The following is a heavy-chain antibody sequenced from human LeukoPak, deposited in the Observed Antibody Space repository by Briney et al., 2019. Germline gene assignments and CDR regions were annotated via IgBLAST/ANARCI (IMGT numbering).Heavy chain of an antibody. D-gene: IGHD6-13*01. V-gene: IGHV3-30*02. CDR3: AKDLRIAAAGNSGYFQH. Sequence: GGSLRLSCAASGFTFSSYGMHWVRQAPGKGLEWVTFIRYDGSNKYYADSVKGRFTISRDNSKNTLYLQMNSLRAEDTAVYYCAKDLRIAAAGNSGYFQHWGQGTLVTVSS. J-gene: IGHJ1*01. CDR1: GFTFSSYG. CDR2: IRYDGSNK.